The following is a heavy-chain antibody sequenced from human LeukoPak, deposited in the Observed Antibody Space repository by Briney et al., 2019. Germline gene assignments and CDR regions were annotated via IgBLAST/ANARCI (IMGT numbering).Heavy chain of an antibody. Sequence: PGGSLRLSCAASGFMFSSYWMHWVRQAPGEGLVWVSRINPDGRSTSHADSVEGRFTMSRDNARDTLYLQMNSLRAEDTAVYYCARGPLSGGAIQFDSWGQGTLVTVSS. CDR2: INPDGRST. CDR1: GFMFSSYW. CDR3: ARGPLSGGAIQFDS. D-gene: IGHD2-21*01. J-gene: IGHJ4*02. V-gene: IGHV3-74*01.